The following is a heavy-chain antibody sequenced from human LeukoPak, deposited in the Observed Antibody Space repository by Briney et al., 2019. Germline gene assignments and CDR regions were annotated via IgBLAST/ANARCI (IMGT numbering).Heavy chain of an antibody. CDR3: AGPNYYDSSGYYLGI. CDR1: GGSISSGGYY. Sequence: SETQSLTCTVSGGSISSGGYYWSWIRQHPGKGLEWIGYIYYSGSTYYNPSLKSRVTISVDTSKNQFSLKLSSVTAADTAVYYCAGPNYYDSSGYYLGIWGQGTLVTVSS. D-gene: IGHD3-22*01. CDR2: IYYSGST. J-gene: IGHJ4*02. V-gene: IGHV4-31*03.